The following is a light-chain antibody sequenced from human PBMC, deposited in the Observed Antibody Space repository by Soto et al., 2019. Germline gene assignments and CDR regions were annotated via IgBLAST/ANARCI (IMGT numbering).Light chain of an antibody. CDR2: YDD. Sequence: QSVLTQPPSVSEAPRQRVTISCSGSSSNIGNNAVNWYQQLPGKSPKLLIYYDDLLPSGVSDRFSGSKSGTSASLAISGLQSEDEADYYCAACDDSLNVVVFGGGTKLTVL. CDR3: AACDDSLNVVV. J-gene: IGLJ2*01. V-gene: IGLV1-36*01. CDR1: SSNIGNNA.